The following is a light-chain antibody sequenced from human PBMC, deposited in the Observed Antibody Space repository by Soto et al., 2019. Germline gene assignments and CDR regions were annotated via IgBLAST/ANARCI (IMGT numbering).Light chain of an antibody. Sequence: DIQITQSPSTLSASVGDRVTITCRATQSITTRLAWYQQNPGKAPKLLIYKLSSLESGVASRFSGSGSGTQFTLTLSRLQHDDFATYCGQQYDSYSLWMFGQGTKVEIK. V-gene: IGKV1-5*03. J-gene: IGKJ1*01. CDR1: QSITTR. CDR3: QQYDSYSLWM. CDR2: KLS.